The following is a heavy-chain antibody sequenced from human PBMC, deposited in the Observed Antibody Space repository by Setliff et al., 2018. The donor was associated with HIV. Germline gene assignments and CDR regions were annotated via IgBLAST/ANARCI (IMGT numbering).Heavy chain of an antibody. CDR3: ARDQTGVAAAAFGGGSAWSDEGFDI. J-gene: IGHJ3*02. Sequence: SVKVSCKTSGGTLSNYVITWVRQAPGQGLEWMGMIIPMYDIPAYAQKFQGRVTFTADESTSTAYMELSSLSSEDTAVYYRARDQTGVAAAAFGGGSAWSDEGFDIWGQGTMVTVSS. D-gene: IGHD6-13*01. V-gene: IGHV1-69*13. CDR2: IIPMYDIP. CDR1: GGTLSNYV.